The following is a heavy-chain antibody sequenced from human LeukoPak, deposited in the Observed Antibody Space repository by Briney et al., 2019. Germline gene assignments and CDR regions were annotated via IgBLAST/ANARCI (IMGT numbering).Heavy chain of an antibody. Sequence: PSETLSLTCTFSGASISTGGYYWTWIRQPPGEGLEWLGYVYYTGSIDYNPSLKSRLTISLDTSKNQFSLKPDSVTAADTAIYYCAREQSYYFGSETSTLDVWGQGTAVTVSS. J-gene: IGHJ6*02. V-gene: IGHV4-31*03. D-gene: IGHD3-10*01. CDR2: VYYTGSI. CDR3: AREQSYYFGSETSTLDV. CDR1: GASISTGGYY.